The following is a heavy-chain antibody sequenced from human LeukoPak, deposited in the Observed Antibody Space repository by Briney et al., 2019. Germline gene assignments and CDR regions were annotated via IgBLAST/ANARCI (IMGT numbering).Heavy chain of an antibody. V-gene: IGHV4-30-2*01. CDR2: IYHSGST. CDR3: AGYSSSREGFDY. CDR1: GGSISSGGYS. J-gene: IGHJ4*02. D-gene: IGHD6-6*01. Sequence: SETLSLTCAVSGGSISSGGYSWSWIRQPPGKGLEWIGCIYHSGSTYYNPSLKSRVTISVDRSKNQFSLKLSSVTAADTAVYYCAGYSSSREGFDYWGQGTLVTVSS.